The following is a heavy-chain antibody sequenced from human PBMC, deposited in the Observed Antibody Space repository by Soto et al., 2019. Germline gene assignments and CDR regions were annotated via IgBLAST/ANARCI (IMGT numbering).Heavy chain of an antibody. J-gene: IGHJ4*02. CDR2: IDPSDSQT. V-gene: IGHV5-10-1*01. Sequence: PGESLKISCKGSGYSFAGYWITWVRQKPGKGLEWMGRIDPSDSQTYYSPSFRGHVTISATKSITTVFLQLSSLRSEDTAVYYCARDTDLTLVTTLDYWGQGTPVTVSS. D-gene: IGHD4-17*01. CDR1: GYSFAGYW. CDR3: ARDTDLTLVTTLDY.